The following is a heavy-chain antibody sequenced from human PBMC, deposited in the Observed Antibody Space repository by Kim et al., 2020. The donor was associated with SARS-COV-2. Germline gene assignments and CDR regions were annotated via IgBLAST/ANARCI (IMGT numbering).Heavy chain of an antibody. J-gene: IGHJ6*02. CDR1: GFTFSDHY. CDR2: TRNKANSYTT. Sequence: GGSLRLSCAASGFTFSDHYMDWVRQAPGKGLEWVGRTRNKANSYTTEYAASVKGRFTISRDDSKNSLYLQMNSLKTEDTAVYYCAREQVGYSGYGILNYYYYGMDVWGQGTTVTVSS. V-gene: IGHV3-72*01. D-gene: IGHD5-12*01. CDR3: AREQVGYSGYGILNYYYYGMDV.